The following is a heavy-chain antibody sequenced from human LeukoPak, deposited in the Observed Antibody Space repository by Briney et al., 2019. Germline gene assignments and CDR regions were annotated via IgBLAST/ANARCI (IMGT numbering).Heavy chain of an antibody. Sequence: GGSLRLSCAASGFTFSSYGMHWVRQAPGKGLEWVAFIRYDGSNKYYADSVKGRFTISRDNSKNTLFLEMGSLRAEDMAVYYCARSPNGGIVVVPAALDGWGQGTLVTVSS. CDR3: ARSPNGGIVVVPAALDG. J-gene: IGHJ4*02. D-gene: IGHD2-2*01. CDR1: GFTFSSYG. V-gene: IGHV3-30*02. CDR2: IRYDGSNK.